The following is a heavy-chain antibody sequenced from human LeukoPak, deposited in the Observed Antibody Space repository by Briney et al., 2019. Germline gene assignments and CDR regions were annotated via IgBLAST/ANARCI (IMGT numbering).Heavy chain of an antibody. V-gene: IGHV4-59*01. CDR2: IYYSGST. J-gene: IGHJ4*02. CDR3: ARGWYSSGRRFDY. Sequence: SETLSLTCTVSGGSIGTYYWTWIRQPLGKGLEWIGHIYYSGSTDYNPSLKSRVTISVDTSKNQSSLKLTSVTAADTAVYYCARGWYSSGRRFDYWGQGTLVTVSS. D-gene: IGHD6-19*01. CDR1: GGSIGTYY.